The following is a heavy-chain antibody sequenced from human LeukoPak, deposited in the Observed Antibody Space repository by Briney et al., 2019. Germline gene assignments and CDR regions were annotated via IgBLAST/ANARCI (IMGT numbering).Heavy chain of an antibody. Sequence: GGSLRLSCAASGFTFTNAWMTWVRQLSGKGLEWVGRIKSKTDGGATDYAAPVKGRFTISRDDSKKTLYLQMNSLETEDTAIYYCAKDLSVYYDFWSGHYYFDYWGLGTLVTVSS. CDR3: AKDLSVYYDFWSGHYYFDY. CDR2: IKSKTDGGAT. V-gene: IGHV3-15*01. CDR1: GFTFTNAW. D-gene: IGHD3-3*01. J-gene: IGHJ4*02.